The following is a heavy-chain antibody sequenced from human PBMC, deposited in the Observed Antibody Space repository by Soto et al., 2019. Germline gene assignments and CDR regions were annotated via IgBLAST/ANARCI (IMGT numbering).Heavy chain of an antibody. CDR3: ARVISVPAARGNYYYYYGMDV. D-gene: IGHD2-2*01. J-gene: IGHJ6*02. CDR2: INPNSGGT. Sequence: ASVKVSCNASGYTFTGYYMHWVRQAPGQGLEWMGWINPNSGGTNYAQKFQGRVTMTRDTSISTAYMELSRLRSDDTAVYYCARVISVPAARGNYYYYYGMDVWGQGTTVTVSS. CDR1: GYTFTGYY. V-gene: IGHV1-2*02.